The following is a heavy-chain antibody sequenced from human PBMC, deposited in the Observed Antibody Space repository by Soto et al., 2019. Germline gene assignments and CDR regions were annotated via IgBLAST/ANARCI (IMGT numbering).Heavy chain of an antibody. V-gene: IGHV4-34*01. CDR2: INHSGST. CDR3: ARLGPREDGSGSYPGYDY. J-gene: IGHJ4*02. CDR1: GGPFSGYY. Sequence: SETLSLTCAVYGGPFSGYYWSWIRQPPGKGLEWIGEINHSGSTNYNPSLKSRVTISVDTSKNQFSLKLSSVTAADTAVYYCARLGPREDGSGSYPGYDYWGQGTLVTVSS. D-gene: IGHD3-10*01.